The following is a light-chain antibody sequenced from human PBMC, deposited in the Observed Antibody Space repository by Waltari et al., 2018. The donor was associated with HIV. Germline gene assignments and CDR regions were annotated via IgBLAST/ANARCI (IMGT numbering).Light chain of an antibody. Sequence: DIVMTQSPDSLAVSLSARATINCKSSQSVFYSSNNKNYLAWYQQKPEQPPKLRIYWAYARESGVPGRFSGSGSGTDFTLTISSLQAEDVAVYYCQQYYTTPLTFGGGTKVEIK. V-gene: IGKV4-1*01. CDR2: WAY. J-gene: IGKJ4*01. CDR3: QQYYTTPLT. CDR1: QSVFYSSNNKNY.